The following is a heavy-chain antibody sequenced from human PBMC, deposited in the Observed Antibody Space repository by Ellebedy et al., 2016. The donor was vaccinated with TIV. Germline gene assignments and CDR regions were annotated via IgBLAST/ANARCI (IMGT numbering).Heavy chain of an antibody. J-gene: IGHJ5*02. CDR2: IWYDGSNK. D-gene: IGHD2-15*01. CDR1: GFTFSSYG. V-gene: IGHV3-33*01. Sequence: GGSLRLSXVASGFTFSSYGMHWVRQAPGKGLEWVAVIWYDGSNKYYAGSVKGRFTISRDDSKNTLYLQMNSLRAEDTAVYYCARNRIVVVDRRQRSWLDPWGQGTLVTVSS. CDR3: ARNRIVVVDRRQRSWLDP.